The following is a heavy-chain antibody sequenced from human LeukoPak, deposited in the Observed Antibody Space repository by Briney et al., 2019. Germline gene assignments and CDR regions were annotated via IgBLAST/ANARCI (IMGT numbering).Heavy chain of an antibody. CDR3: ARDKIVGATIFDY. D-gene: IGHD1-26*01. CDR1: GFTFSSFW. J-gene: IGHJ4*02. V-gene: IGHV3-7*01. Sequence: PGESLRLSCAASGFTFSSFWMTWVRLAPGKGLEWVANIKEDGSEKFYVDSLKGRFTIFRDNAENSLYLLMNSLRADDTAVYYCARDKIVGATIFDYWGQGTLVTVSS. CDR2: IKEDGSEK.